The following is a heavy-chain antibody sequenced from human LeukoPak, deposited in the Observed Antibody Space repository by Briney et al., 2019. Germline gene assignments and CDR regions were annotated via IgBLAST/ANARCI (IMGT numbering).Heavy chain of an antibody. Sequence: ASVKVSCKASGYTFTGYYMHWVRQAPGQGLEWMGWINPNSGGTNYAQKFQGRVTMTRDTSISTAYMELSRLRSDDTAVYYCARDGKQWLARALFDYWGQGTLVTVSS. V-gene: IGHV1-2*02. CDR1: GYTFTGYY. CDR2: INPNSGGT. J-gene: IGHJ4*02. D-gene: IGHD6-19*01. CDR3: ARDGKQWLARALFDY.